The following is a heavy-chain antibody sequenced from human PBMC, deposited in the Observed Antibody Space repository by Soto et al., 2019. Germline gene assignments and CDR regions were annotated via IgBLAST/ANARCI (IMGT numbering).Heavy chain of an antibody. Sequence: QLQLQESGPELVKASETLSLNCTVSGGSLTSNSYYWGWIRQPPGKGLEWIGSFYYSQSTYFNPSLKSRVTISVETSKNQYSLNLSAVTAADTAVYYCARRSTVTYDYWGQGILVTVSS. CDR1: GGSLTSNSYY. CDR2: FYYSQST. CDR3: ARRSTVTYDY. D-gene: IGHD4-17*01. V-gene: IGHV4-39*01. J-gene: IGHJ4*02.